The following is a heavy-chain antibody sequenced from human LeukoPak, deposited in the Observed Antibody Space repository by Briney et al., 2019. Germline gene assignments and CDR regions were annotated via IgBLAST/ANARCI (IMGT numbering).Heavy chain of an antibody. CDR2: INPNSGGT. Sequence: ASVKVSCTASGYTFTGYYMHWVRQAPGQGLEWMGWINPNSGGTNYAQKFQGRVTMTRDTSISTAYMELSRLRSDDTAVYYCARGRTAAGRTPYDYWGQGTLVTVSS. V-gene: IGHV1-2*02. CDR1: GYTFTGYY. J-gene: IGHJ4*02. CDR3: ARGRTAAGRTPYDY. D-gene: IGHD6-13*01.